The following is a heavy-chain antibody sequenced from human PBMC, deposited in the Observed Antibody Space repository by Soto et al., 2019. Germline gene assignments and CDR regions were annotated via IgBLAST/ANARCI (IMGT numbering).Heavy chain of an antibody. CDR3: ARGTQWLADYYYYGMDV. CDR1: CGSFSGYY. D-gene: IGHD6-19*01. V-gene: IGHV4-34*01. CDR2: INHSGST. Sequence: TSETLSLTCAVYCGSFSGYYWSWIRQPPGKGLEWIGEINHSGSTNYNPSLKSRVTISVDTSKNQFSLKLSSVTAADTAVYYCARGTQWLADYYYYGMDVWGQGTTVTVSS. J-gene: IGHJ6*02.